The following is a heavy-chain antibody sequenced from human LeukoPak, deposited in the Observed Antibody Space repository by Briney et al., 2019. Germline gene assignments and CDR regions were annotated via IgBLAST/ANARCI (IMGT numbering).Heavy chain of an antibody. CDR2: IYYSGST. CDR1: GGSISSYY. V-gene: IGHV4-59*01. J-gene: IGHJ6*04. D-gene: IGHD6-19*01. CDR3: ATGPSGYYYYGMDV. Sequence: PSETLSLTCTVSGGSISSYYWSWIRQPPGKGLEWIGYIYYSGSTNYNPSLTSRVTISVDTSKNQFSLKLSSVTAADTAVYYCATGPSGYYYYGMDVWGKGTTVTVSS.